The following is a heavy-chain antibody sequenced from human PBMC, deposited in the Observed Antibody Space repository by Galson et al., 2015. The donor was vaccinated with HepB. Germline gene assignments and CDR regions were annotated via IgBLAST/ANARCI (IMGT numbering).Heavy chain of an antibody. CDR2: ISHSTLYT. D-gene: IGHD4-17*01. CDR1: GFTFSDYY. Sequence: SLRLSCAASGFTFSDYYMSWIRQAPGKGLEWVSYISHSTLYTNYADSVKGRFTISRDNAKNSLYLQMNSLRVEDTAVFYCARVATSDYGDHSHFDYWGQGTLVTVSS. CDR3: ARVATSDYGDHSHFDY. J-gene: IGHJ4*02. V-gene: IGHV3-11*06.